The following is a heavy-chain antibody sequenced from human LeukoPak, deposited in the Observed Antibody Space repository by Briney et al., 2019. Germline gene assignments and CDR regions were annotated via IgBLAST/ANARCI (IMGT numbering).Heavy chain of an antibody. CDR1: GFTFRDYT. J-gene: IGHJ5*02. CDR2: IVTSYVGT. V-gene: IGHV3-23*05. Sequence: GGSLRLSCAASGFTFRDYTMAWVRQAPGKGLQWVASIVTSYVGTYYVDSVAGRFVVSRDDSKNILYLQMNRLRVEDTAMYFCAKGKAAGLLDWFDPWGPGTLVTVSS. D-gene: IGHD6-19*01. CDR3: AKGKAAGLLDWFDP.